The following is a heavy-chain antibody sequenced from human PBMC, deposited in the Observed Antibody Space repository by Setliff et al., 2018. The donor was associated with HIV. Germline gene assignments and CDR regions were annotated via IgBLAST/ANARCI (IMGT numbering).Heavy chain of an antibody. D-gene: IGHD3-10*01. J-gene: IGHJ6*03. CDR3: ASARGSVGYYGSGTMYHMDV. Sequence: GGSLRLSCAVSGFSFSDYFMTWIRQAPGKGLEWVSYISGSGGVMAYADSVKGRFTISRDNAKNSMYLQMNSLRVEDTATYYCASARGSVGYYGSGTMYHMDVWGKGTTVTVSS. CDR1: GFSFSDYF. V-gene: IGHV3-11*01. CDR2: ISGSGGVM.